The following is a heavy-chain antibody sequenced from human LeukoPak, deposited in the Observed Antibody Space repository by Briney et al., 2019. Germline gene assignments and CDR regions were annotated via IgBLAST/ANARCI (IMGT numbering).Heavy chain of an antibody. J-gene: IGHJ4*02. CDR1: GFPFSDVW. Sequence: GGSLRLSCAASGFPFSDVWMSWVRQAPGKGLEWVGRIKSKADGGTADCAAPLKGRFTFSRDDSKNTLYLEMKSLKTEDTAVYYCTTDWYYYDSSGYYPIFWGQGTLVTVFS. CDR2: IKSKADGGTA. D-gene: IGHD3-22*01. V-gene: IGHV3-15*01. CDR3: TTDWYYYDSSGYYPIF.